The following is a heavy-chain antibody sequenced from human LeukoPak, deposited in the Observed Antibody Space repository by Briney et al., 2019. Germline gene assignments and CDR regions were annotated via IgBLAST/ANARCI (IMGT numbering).Heavy chain of an antibody. CDR1: GFTFSRYG. Sequence: GGSLRLSCAGSGFTFSRYGMHWVRQAPGKGLEWVASINQDGSEKYYLDSVKGRFTISRDNAKNSLYLQMNSLRAEDTAVYYCAIRGSPMVRNYWGQGTLVTVSS. V-gene: IGHV3-7*01. CDR3: AIRGSPMVRNY. D-gene: IGHD3-10*01. J-gene: IGHJ4*02. CDR2: INQDGSEK.